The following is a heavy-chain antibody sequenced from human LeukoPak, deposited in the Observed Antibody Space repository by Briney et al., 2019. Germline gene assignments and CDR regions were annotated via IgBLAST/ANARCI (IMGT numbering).Heavy chain of an antibody. CDR2: IKEDGSEK. D-gene: IGHD4-17*01. Sequence: PGGSLRLSCAASGFTFSNYRMSWVRQAPGKGLEWVANIKEDGSEKYYVDSVKGRFTTSRDNAKNSVYLQLNSLRVEDTVVYYCSRGLTVSDYWGQGTLVTVSS. CDR3: SRGLTVSDY. CDR1: GFTFSNYR. V-gene: IGHV3-7*04. J-gene: IGHJ4*02.